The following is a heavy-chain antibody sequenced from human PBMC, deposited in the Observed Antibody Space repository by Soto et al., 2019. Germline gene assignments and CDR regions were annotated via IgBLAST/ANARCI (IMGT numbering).Heavy chain of an antibody. D-gene: IGHD6-13*01. CDR3: ARLGETVSSSWYVDYYYYMDV. CDR1: GYTFTSYG. V-gene: IGHV1-18*01. J-gene: IGHJ6*03. CDR2: ISAYNGNT. Sequence: QVQLVQSGAEVKKPGASVKVSCKASGYTFTSYGISWVRQAPGQGLEWMGWISAYNGNTNYAQKLQGRVTMTTDTSTSTAYMELRSLRSDDTAVYSCARLGETVSSSWYVDYYYYMDVWGKGTTVTVSS.